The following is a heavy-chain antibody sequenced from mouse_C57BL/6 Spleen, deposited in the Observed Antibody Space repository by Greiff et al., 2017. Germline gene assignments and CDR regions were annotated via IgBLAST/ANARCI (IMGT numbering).Heavy chain of an antibody. CDR2: ISDGGSYT. J-gene: IGHJ1*03. CDR3: AREGRRYFDV. CDR1: GFTFSSYA. Sequence: EVQGVESGGGLVKPGGSLKLSCAASGFTFSSYAMSWVRQTQGKRLEWVATISDGGSYTYYPDNVKGRFTISRDNAKNNLYLQMSHPKSDDTAMYSCAREGRRYFDVWGTGTTVTVSS. V-gene: IGHV5-4*01.